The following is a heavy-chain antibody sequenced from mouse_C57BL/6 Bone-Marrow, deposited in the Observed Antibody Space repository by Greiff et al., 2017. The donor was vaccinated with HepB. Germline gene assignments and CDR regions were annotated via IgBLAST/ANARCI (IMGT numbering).Heavy chain of an antibody. CDR1: GFSLTSYG. J-gene: IGHJ4*01. CDR2: IWGVGST. Sequence: VQLQQSGPGLVAPSQSLSITCTVSGFSLTSYGVDWVRQSPGKGLEWLGVIWGVGSTNYNSALKSRLSISKDNSKSQAFLKMNSLQTDDTAMYYCAIIYYDYDGYYAMDYWGQGTSVTVSS. V-gene: IGHV2-6*01. D-gene: IGHD2-4*01. CDR3: AIIYYDYDGYYAMDY.